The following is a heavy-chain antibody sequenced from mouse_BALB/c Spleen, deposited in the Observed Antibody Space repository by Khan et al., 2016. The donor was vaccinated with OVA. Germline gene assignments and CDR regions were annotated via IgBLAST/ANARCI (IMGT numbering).Heavy chain of an antibody. J-gene: IGHJ3*01. CDR2: INPNNGGP. V-gene: IGHV1S81*02. D-gene: IGHD2-10*02. Sequence: QVQLQQSGAELVKPGASVKLSCKASGYTFSSYHMYWVKQRPGQGLEWIGGINPNNGGPNFNEKFKTKATLTVDKSSSTAYMHLNSLTSEDSAVYYCTRSGYGNPFAYWGQVTLVTVSP. CDR3: TRSGYGNPFAY. CDR1: GYTFSSYH.